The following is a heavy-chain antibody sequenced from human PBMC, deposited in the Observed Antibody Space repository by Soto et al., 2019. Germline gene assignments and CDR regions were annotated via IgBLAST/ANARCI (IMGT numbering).Heavy chain of an antibody. CDR1: GASIYTYY. D-gene: IGHD2-2*02. CDR2: ISDGGST. Sequence: PSETLSLTCNVSGASIYTYYWNWIRQSPGKGLEWIGDISDGGSTNYNPSLKSRVTMSVDTSKNQFSLKLSSVTAADTAVYYCARDGPIYCSSTSCYTGGNYYYYYGMDVWGQGTTVTVSS. CDR3: ARDGPIYCSSTSCYTGGNYYYYYGMDV. J-gene: IGHJ6*02. V-gene: IGHV4-59*12.